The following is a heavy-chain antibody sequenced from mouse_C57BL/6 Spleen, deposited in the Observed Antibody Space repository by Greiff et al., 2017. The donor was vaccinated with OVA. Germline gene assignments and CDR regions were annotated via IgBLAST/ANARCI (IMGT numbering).Heavy chain of an antibody. CDR2: ISSGSSTI. CDR1: GFTFSDYG. D-gene: IGHD1-1*01. J-gene: IGHJ2*01. V-gene: IGHV5-17*01. Sequence: EVKLVESGGGLVKPGGSLKLSCAASGFTFSDYGMHWVRQAPEKGLEWVAYISSGSSTIYYADTVKGRFTISRDNAKNTLFLQMTSLRSEDTAMYYCARSPTVVFDYWGQGTTLTVSS. CDR3: ARSPTVVFDY.